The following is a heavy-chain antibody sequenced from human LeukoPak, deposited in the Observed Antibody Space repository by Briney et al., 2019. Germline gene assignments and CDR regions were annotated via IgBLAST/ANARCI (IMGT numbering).Heavy chain of an antibody. D-gene: IGHD5-12*01. CDR1: GGSISSYY. V-gene: IGHV4-59*01. J-gene: IGHJ4*02. Sequence: SETLSLTCTVSGGSISSYYWSWIRQPPGKGLEWIGYIYYSGSTNYNPSLKSRVTISVDTSKNQFSLKLSSVTAADTAVYYCARGGYVRDLDYWGQGTLVTVSS. CDR2: IYYSGST. CDR3: ARGGYVRDLDY.